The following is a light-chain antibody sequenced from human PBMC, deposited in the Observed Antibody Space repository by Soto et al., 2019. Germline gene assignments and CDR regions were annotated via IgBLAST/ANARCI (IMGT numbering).Light chain of an antibody. V-gene: IGKV3-20*01. CDR3: QQYGSSPA. CDR1: QSVSSSY. Sequence: EIVLTQSPGTLSLSPGERATLSCRASQSVSSSYLAWYQQKPGQAPRLLIYGASSRATGIPDRFSGSGSGTHFTLTIIRLEPEVFAVYYCQQYGSSPAFVGVPKVAIK. CDR2: GAS. J-gene: IGKJ4*01.